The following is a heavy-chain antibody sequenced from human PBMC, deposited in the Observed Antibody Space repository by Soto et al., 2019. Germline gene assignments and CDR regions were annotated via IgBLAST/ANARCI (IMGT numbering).Heavy chain of an antibody. Sequence: QAGGSLRLSCAASGFTFSSYGMHWVRQAPGKGLEWVALISYDGSKKYYADSVKGRITISRDNSKNTLYLQMNSLRAEDTAVYYCAKDRGIQMKYYYYYGMDVWGQGTTVTVSS. CDR1: GFTFSSYG. D-gene: IGHD5-18*01. J-gene: IGHJ6*02. CDR3: AKDRGIQMKYYYYYGMDV. CDR2: ISYDGSKK. V-gene: IGHV3-30*18.